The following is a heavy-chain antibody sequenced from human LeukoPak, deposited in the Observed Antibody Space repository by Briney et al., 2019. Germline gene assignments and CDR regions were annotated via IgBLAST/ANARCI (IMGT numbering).Heavy chain of an antibody. CDR3: ARNFGGGDSSGPYY. J-gene: IGHJ4*02. V-gene: IGHV3-20*04. CDR2: INWNGGRT. Sequence: GGSLRLSCAASGFTFSTYWMSWVRQAPGKGLEWVSGINWNGGRTGYADSMKGRFIISRDNAKNSLYLQVNSLRAEDTALYYCARNFGGGDSSGPYYWGQGTLVTVSS. D-gene: IGHD3-22*01. CDR1: GFTFSTYW.